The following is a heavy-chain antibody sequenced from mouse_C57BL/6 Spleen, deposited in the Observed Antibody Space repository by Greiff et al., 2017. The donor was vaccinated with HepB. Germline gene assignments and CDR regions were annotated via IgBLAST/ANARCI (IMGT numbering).Heavy chain of an antibody. Sequence: EVQLQQSGPELVKPGASVKIPCKASGYTFTDYNMDWVKQSHGKSLEWIGDINPNNGGNIYNQKFKGKATLTVDKSSSTAYMELRSLTSEDTAVYYCARRGTAQAFDYWGQGTTLTVSS. CDR2: INPNNGGN. J-gene: IGHJ2*01. D-gene: IGHD3-2*02. CDR3: ARRGTAQAFDY. CDR1: GYTFTDYN. V-gene: IGHV1-18*01.